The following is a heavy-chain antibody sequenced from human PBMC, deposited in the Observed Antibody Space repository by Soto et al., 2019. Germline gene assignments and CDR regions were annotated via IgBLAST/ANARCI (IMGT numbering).Heavy chain of an antibody. CDR2: ISYDEIDK. CDR3: AGRSGSSDY. J-gene: IGHJ4*02. V-gene: IGHV3-30*04. CDR1: GFTFSNYT. D-gene: IGHD3-10*01. Sequence: GGSLRLSCAASGFTFSNYTMHWVRQAPGKGLEWVALISYDEIDKYFADAVKGRFTISRDNSKNTSYLQIDSLRAEDTAVYYCAGRSGSSDYWGRGTLVTSPQ.